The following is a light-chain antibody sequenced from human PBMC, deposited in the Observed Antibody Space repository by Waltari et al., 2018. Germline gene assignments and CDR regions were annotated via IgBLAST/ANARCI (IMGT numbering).Light chain of an antibody. CDR3: QSYDTSLSVV. Sequence: QSVLTQPPSVSGAPGQRVTISCTGSGSNIGAGYDVHWYQPLPRAAPKLLIYGSSSRPLGAPDRFFGSTSGTSASLAITGLQAEDEGDYYCQSYDTSLSVVFGGGTKLTVL. CDR2: GSS. CDR1: GSNIGAGYD. J-gene: IGLJ3*02. V-gene: IGLV1-40*01.